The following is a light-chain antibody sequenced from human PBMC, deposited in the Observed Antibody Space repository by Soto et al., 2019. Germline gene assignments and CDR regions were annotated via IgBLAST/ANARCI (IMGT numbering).Light chain of an antibody. Sequence: DIQMTQSPSSVSASVGDRVTITCRASQGISSWLVWYQQKPGKAPKLLIYAASSLQSGVPSRFSGSGSGTDLNLPTSSLKHEDFANYYCQLANRFPITFGQGTRMEIK. CDR1: QGISSW. CDR2: AAS. V-gene: IGKV1-12*01. CDR3: QLANRFPIT. J-gene: IGKJ5*01.